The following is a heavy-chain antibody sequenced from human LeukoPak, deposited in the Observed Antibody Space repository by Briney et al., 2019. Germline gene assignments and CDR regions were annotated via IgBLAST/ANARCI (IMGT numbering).Heavy chain of an antibody. CDR1: GSTFSTYA. D-gene: IGHD3-10*01. J-gene: IGHJ4*02. Sequence: QPGGSLRLSCAASGSTFSTYAMRWVRQAPGKGLEWVSSISGSDGSTYYADSVKGRFTISRDNSKNTLYLQMNSLRAEDTAVYYCAKGESHPKYYFDYWGQGTLVTVSS. CDR2: ISGSDGST. V-gene: IGHV3-23*01. CDR3: AKGESHPKYYFDY.